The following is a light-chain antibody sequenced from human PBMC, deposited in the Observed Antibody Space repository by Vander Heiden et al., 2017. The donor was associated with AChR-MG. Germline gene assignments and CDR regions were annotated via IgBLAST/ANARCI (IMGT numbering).Light chain of an antibody. J-gene: IGKJ5*01. CDR3: QQYKDWPIT. CDR1: QSLSNN. Sequence: EIVMTQSPATLSVSPGERATLSCRASQSLSNNLAWYQQKPGQAPRLLISGASTRATGIPARFSGSGSGTEFTLTISSLQSEDFAVYYCQQYKDWPITFGVGTRLEIK. CDR2: GAS. V-gene: IGKV3-15*01.